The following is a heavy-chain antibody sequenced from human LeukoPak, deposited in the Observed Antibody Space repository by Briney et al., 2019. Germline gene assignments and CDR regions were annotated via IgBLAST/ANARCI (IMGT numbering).Heavy chain of an antibody. CDR2: IIPILGVA. CDR1: GGTFSRYA. J-gene: IGHJ5*02. V-gene: IGHV1-69*04. D-gene: IGHD5-12*01. Sequence: SVKVSCKASGGTFSRYAISWVRQAPGQGLEWMGRIIPILGVANYAQKFQGRVTITADKSTSTAYMELSSLRSEDTAVYYCAREEYSGYDFNWFDPWGQGTLVTVSS. CDR3: AREEYSGYDFNWFDP.